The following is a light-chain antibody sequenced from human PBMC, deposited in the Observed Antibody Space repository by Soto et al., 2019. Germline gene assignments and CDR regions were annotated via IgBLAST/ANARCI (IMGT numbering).Light chain of an antibody. Sequence: QSVLTQSPSVSAAPGQKVTISCSGSSSNIGNNYVSWYQQLPGTAPKLLIYNNNQRPSGVPDRFSGSKSGTSASLTISGLHSDDEADYPCATWDDTLRSWVFGGGTKLTVL. CDR2: NNN. CDR1: SSNIGNNY. V-gene: IGLV1-51*02. CDR3: ATWDDTLRSWV. J-gene: IGLJ3*02.